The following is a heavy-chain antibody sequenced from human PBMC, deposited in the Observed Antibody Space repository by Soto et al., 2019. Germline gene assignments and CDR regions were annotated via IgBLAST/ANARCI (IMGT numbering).Heavy chain of an antibody. Sequence: QITLNESGPTVVKPTETLTLTCTFSGFSLTTSGVGVGWVRQSPGKAPEWLAFIYWDDDKRYSTSLKSRLTITKDTSKNQMVLTMANMDQADTATYYCAHRVLRAVFGLVTTTAIYFDFWGQGTPVVVSS. CDR2: IYWDDDK. CDR1: GFSLTTSGVG. CDR3: AHRVLRAVFGLVTTTAIYFDF. D-gene: IGHD3-3*01. J-gene: IGHJ4*02. V-gene: IGHV2-5*02.